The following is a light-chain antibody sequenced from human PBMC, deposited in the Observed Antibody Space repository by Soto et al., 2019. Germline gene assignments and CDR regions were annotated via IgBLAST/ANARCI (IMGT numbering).Light chain of an antibody. V-gene: IGKV3-11*01. J-gene: IGKJ4*01. CDR1: QSVSNY. CDR3: QQRSNWPPEVT. CDR2: DAS. Sequence: EVVLTQSPATLSLSPGERATLSCRASQSVSNYLAWYQQKPGQAPRLLIYDASKRATGIPARFSGSGSGTDFTLTISSLGPEDFAVYYCQQRSNWPPEVTFGGGTKVEIK.